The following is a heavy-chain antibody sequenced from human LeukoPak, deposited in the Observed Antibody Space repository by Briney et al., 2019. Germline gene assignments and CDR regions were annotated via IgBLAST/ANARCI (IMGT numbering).Heavy chain of an antibody. Sequence: PSETLSLTCAVYGGSFSGYYWSWIRQPPGKGLEWIGYIYHTGSTNYNPSLKSRVTISVDTSKNQFSLKLNSVTAADTAVYYCASWRGYSYGYFDYWGQGTLVTASS. CDR3: ASWRGYSYGYFDY. V-gene: IGHV4-34*01. J-gene: IGHJ4*02. CDR2: IYHTGST. D-gene: IGHD5-18*01. CDR1: GGSFSGYY.